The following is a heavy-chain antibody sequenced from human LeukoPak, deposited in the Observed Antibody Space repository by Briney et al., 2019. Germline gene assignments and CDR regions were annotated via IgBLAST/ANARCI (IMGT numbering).Heavy chain of an antibody. D-gene: IGHD3-10*01. V-gene: IGHV3-7*01. CDR2: IKQDGSEK. Sequence: GGSLRLSCAASGFTFSSYWMSWVRQAPGKGLEWVANIKQDGSEKYYVDSVKGRFTISRDNSKNTLYLQMNSLRAEDTAVYYCARDGDGYGSGSPYFDYWGQGTLVTVSS. J-gene: IGHJ4*02. CDR1: GFTFSSYW. CDR3: ARDGDGYGSGSPYFDY.